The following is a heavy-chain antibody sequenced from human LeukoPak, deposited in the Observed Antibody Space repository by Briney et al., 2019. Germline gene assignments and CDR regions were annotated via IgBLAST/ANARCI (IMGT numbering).Heavy chain of an antibody. D-gene: IGHD4-17*01. CDR2: IYSGGST. Sequence: GGSLRLSWAASGFTVSSNYMSWVRQAPEKGLEWVSVIYSGGSTYYADSVKGRFTISRDNSKNTLYLQMNSLRAEDTAVYYCARDFDYGDSAYYFDYWGQGTLVTVSS. CDR1: GFTVSSNY. CDR3: ARDFDYGDSAYYFDY. J-gene: IGHJ4*02. V-gene: IGHV3-66*02.